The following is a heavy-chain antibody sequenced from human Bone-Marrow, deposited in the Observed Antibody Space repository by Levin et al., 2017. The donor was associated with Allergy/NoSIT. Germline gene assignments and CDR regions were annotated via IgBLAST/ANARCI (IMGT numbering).Heavy chain of an antibody. CDR1: GFTFSVTH. CDR2: ITGGGDDT. V-gene: IGHV3-23*01. D-gene: IGHD3-3*01. Sequence: AGGSLRLSCAASGFTFSVTHMAWVRQAPGKGLEWVATITGGGDDTFYADSVKGRFTISRDNSKKTLYLQLNSLRAEDTAVYYCAKEEWYRFDTWGRGTLVTVSS. CDR3: AKEEWYRFDT. J-gene: IGHJ4*02.